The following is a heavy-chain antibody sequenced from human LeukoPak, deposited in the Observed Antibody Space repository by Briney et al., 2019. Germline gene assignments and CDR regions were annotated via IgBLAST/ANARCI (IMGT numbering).Heavy chain of an antibody. D-gene: IGHD6-13*01. V-gene: IGHV3-53*01. J-gene: IGHJ3*02. CDR3: ARGQRHSSSWYGPDAFDI. CDR2: IYSGGST. Sequence: PGGSLRLSCAPSGFTVSSNYMSWVRQAPGKGLEWVSAIYSGGSTYYADSVRGRFTISRDNSKNTLYLQMNSLGAEDTAVYYCARGQRHSSSWYGPDAFDIWGQGTMVTVSS. CDR1: GFTVSSNY.